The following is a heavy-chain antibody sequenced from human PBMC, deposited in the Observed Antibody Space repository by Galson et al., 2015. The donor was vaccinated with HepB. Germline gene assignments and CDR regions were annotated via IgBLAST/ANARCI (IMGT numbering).Heavy chain of an antibody. J-gene: IGHJ4*02. D-gene: IGHD2-15*01. CDR1: GFTFSNFA. Sequence: SLRLSCAASGFTFSNFAMSWVRQAPGKGLEWVSIISGSGGSTYYADSVKGRFTISRDNSRNTLHLQMNSLRAEDTAVYYCALSASHTRDYWGQGTLVIVSS. V-gene: IGHV3-23*01. CDR3: ALSASHTRDY. CDR2: ISGSGGST.